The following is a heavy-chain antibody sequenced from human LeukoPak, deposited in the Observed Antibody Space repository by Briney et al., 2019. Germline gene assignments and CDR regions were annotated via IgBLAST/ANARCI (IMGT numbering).Heavy chain of an antibody. D-gene: IGHD6-13*01. CDR1: GFTFSSYD. V-gene: IGHV3-48*03. J-gene: IGHJ4*02. CDR3: ARDPAYFGSNSWYRGFDY. CDR2: ISSSGNTI. Sequence: SGGSLRLSCAASGFTFSSYDMNWVRQAPGKGLEWVSYISSSGNTIYYADSVKGRFTISRDNAENSVHLQMNSLGAEDTAVYYCARDPAYFGSNSWYRGFDYWGQGTLVTVSS.